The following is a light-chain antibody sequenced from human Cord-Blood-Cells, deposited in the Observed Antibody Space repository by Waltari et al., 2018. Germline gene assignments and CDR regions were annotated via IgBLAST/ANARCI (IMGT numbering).Light chain of an antibody. V-gene: IGLV2-11*01. J-gene: IGLJ3*02. CDR3: CSYAGSYTWV. CDR2: DVS. Sequence: QSALTQPRPVSGSPGPSVTISCTGTTSDVGGYNYFSWYQQHPGKAPKLMIYDVSKRPSGVPDRFSGSKSGNTASLTISGLQAEDEADYYCCSYAGSYTWVFGGGTKLTVL. CDR1: TSDVGGYNY.